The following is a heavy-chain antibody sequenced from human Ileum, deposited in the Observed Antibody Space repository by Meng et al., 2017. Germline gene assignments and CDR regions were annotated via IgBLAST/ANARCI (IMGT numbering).Heavy chain of an antibody. J-gene: IGHJ3*02. CDR3: ASDRDYIWGSYRAGVEPFDI. CDR2: ISHSGST. V-gene: IGHV4-39*07. Sequence: SETLSLMCTVSVDPICSCRYYCRWIRQTPGKGPEWIGSISHSGSTYYRLSFKSRVTMGVDTSKNQSSLKLNSVTAADTAVYYCASDRDYIWGSYRAGVEPFDIWGQGTMVTVSS. D-gene: IGHD3-16*02. CDR1: VDPICSCRYY.